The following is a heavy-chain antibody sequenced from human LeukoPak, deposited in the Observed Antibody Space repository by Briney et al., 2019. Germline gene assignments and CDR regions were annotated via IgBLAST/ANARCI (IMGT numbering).Heavy chain of an antibody. J-gene: IGHJ5*01. CDR3: AKVAVHSSGWYGFDS. CDR1: GFTFSSYA. V-gene: IGHV3-23*01. D-gene: IGHD6-19*01. CDR2: ISVSGGNT. Sequence: PGGSLRLSCVASGFTFSSYAMTWVRQVPGKGLEWVSVISVSGGNTYYADSVKGRFTISRDNSKNTLYLQMNSLRVEDTAVYYCAKVAVHSSGWYGFDSWGQGTLVTVSS.